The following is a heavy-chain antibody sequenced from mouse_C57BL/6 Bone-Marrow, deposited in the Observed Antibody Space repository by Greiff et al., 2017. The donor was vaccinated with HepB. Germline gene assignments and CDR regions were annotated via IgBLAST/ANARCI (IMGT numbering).Heavy chain of an antibody. Sequence: VKLQESGAELARPGASVKLSCKASGYTFTSYGISWVKQRTGQGLEWIGEIYPRSGNTYYNEKFKGKATLTADKSSSTAYMELRSLTSEDSAVYFCARSGYYGSSYEGDYWGQGTTLTVSS. CDR3: ARSGYYGSSYEGDY. CDR1: GYTFTSYG. V-gene: IGHV1-81*01. CDR2: IYPRSGNT. J-gene: IGHJ2*01. D-gene: IGHD1-1*01.